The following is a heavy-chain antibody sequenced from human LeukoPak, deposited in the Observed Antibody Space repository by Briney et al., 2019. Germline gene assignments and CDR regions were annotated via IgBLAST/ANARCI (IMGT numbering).Heavy chain of an antibody. J-gene: IGHJ5*02. D-gene: IGHD1-14*01. CDR1: GGSFSGYY. CDR2: INHSGGT. CDR3: ARGGNVSWFDP. Sequence: PSETLSLTCAVYGGSFSGYYWSWIRQPPGKGLEWIGEINHSGGTNYNPSLKSRVTISVDTSKNQFSLKLSSVTAADTAVYYCARGGNVSWFDPWGQGTLVTVSS. V-gene: IGHV4-34*01.